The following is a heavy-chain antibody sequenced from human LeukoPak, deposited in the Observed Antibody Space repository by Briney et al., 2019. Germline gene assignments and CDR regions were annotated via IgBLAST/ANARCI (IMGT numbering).Heavy chain of an antibody. J-gene: IGHJ4*02. CDR1: GFTFSSYA. V-gene: IGHV3-30-3*01. CDR2: TSYDGSNK. Sequence: GRSLRLSCAASGFTFSSYAMYWVRQAPGKGLEWVAVTSYDGSNKYYADSVKGRFTISRDNSKNTLYLQMNSLRVGDTAVYYCARGSPVDYWGQGTLVTVSS. CDR3: ARGSPVDY.